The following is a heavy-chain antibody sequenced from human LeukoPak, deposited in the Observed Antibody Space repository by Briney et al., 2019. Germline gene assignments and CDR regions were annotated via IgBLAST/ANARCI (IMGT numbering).Heavy chain of an antibody. CDR1: GGSISSGSYY. D-gene: IGHD6-19*01. CDR2: IYTSGST. V-gene: IGHV4-61*02. Sequence: PSETLSLTCTVSGGSISSGSYYWSWIRQPAGKGLEWIGRIYTSGSTNYNPSLKSRVTISLDTSKNQFSLNLSSVTAADTAVYYCARFIIAVAAFDYWGQGTLVTVSS. J-gene: IGHJ4*02. CDR3: ARFIIAVAAFDY.